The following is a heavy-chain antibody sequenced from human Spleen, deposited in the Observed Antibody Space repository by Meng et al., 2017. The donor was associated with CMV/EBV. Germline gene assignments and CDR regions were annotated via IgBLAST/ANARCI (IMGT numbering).Heavy chain of an antibody. CDR2: ISAYNGNT. V-gene: IGHV1-18*01. Sequence: ASVKVSCKASGYTFTSYGISWVRQAPGQGLEWMGWISAYNGNTNYAQKLQGRVTMTTDTSTSTAYMELRSLRSDDTAVYYCARVSSYDFWSGYHQWFDPWGQGTLVTVSS. D-gene: IGHD3-3*01. CDR1: GYTFTSYG. CDR3: ARVSSYDFWSGYHQWFDP. J-gene: IGHJ5*02.